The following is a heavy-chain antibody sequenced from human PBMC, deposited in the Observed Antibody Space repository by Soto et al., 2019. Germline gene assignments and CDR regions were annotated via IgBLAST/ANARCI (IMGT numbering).Heavy chain of an antibody. J-gene: IGHJ4*01. CDR1: GFTFGSYW. Sequence: EVQLVESGGGLVQPGGSLRLSCAVSGFTFGSYWMNWVRLIPGKGLEWVAYIKPDGSATYYVDSVKGRVTISRDNARNSLYLQINSLRVEDTSVYYCARACYCGTGCYYYFDYLGQGTLVTVSS. CDR2: IKPDGSAT. V-gene: IGHV3-7*04. CDR3: ARACYCGTGCYYYFDY. D-gene: IGHD2-21*02.